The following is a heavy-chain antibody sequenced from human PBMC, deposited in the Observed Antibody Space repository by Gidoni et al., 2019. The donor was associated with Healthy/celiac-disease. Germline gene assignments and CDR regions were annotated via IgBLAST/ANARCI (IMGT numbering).Heavy chain of an antibody. CDR3: TRDLEAVAGNGRSY. V-gene: IGHV3-49*04. CDR2: SRSKAYGGTT. D-gene: IGHD6-19*01. J-gene: IGHJ4*02. CDR1: GFHFGAYS. Sequence: EVQLVESGGGLVKPGRSLRLSCTDSGFHFGAYSMSWVRQAPGKGLEWLVFSRSKAYGGTTEYAASVKGRCTISRDDSKSIAYLQMNSLKTEDTAVYYCTRDLEAVAGNGRSYWGQGTLVTVSS.